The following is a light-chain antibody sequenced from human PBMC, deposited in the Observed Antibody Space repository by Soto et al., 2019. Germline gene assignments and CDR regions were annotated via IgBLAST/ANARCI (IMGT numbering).Light chain of an antibody. Sequence: DIQMTQSPSTLSGSVGDRVTITCRASQTISSWLAWYQQKPGKAPKVLIYHASNLQSGVPSRFSGSGSGTEFTLTISSLQPDDFATYYCQQYNGYPFTFGPGTKVDIK. CDR2: HAS. V-gene: IGKV1-5*01. J-gene: IGKJ3*01. CDR3: QQYNGYPFT. CDR1: QTISSW.